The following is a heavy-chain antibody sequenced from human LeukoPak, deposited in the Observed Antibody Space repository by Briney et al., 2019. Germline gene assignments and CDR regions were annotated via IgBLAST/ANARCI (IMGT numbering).Heavy chain of an antibody. V-gene: IGHV3-21*01. J-gene: IGHJ5*02. D-gene: IGHD4-17*01. CDR2: ISSSSSYI. CDR3: ARDRDYGDYGGGWFDP. CDR1: GFTFSSYS. Sequence: GGSLRLSCAASGFTFSSYSMNWVRQAPGKGLEWVSSISSSSSYIYYADSVKGRFTISRDNAKNSLYLQMNSLRAEDTAVYYCARDRDYGDYGGGWFDPWGQGTLVTVSS.